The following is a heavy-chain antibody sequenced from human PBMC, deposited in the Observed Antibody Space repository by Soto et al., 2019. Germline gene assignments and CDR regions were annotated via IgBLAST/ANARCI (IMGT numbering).Heavy chain of an antibody. J-gene: IGHJ6*04. V-gene: IGHV1-69*01. D-gene: IGHD2-21*01. CDR1: GGTFSSYA. Sequence: QVQLVQSGTEVRKPGSSVNVSCKASGGTFSSYAISWLRQAPGQGPEWLGGVVPIFETTIYAQKFLGRVTMTADESTTIVFMELARLTSEDTAVYYCAKDGGRDGITWAIFYYAMDVLGSGTTVSVSS. CDR2: VVPIFETT. CDR3: AKDGGRDGITWAIFYYAMDV.